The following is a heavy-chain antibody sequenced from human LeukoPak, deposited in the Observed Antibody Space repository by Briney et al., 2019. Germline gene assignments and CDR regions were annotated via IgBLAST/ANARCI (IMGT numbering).Heavy chain of an antibody. D-gene: IGHD3-22*01. CDR2: IYHSGST. Sequence: SETLSLTCTVSGDSISSTIYYWGWIRQPPGKGPEWIGCIYHSGSTYYNPSLKSRVTISVDTSKNQFSLNLSSVTAADTAVYYCAKDRRLASYDYWGQGALVTVSS. J-gene: IGHJ4*02. CDR3: AKDRRLASYDY. CDR1: GDSISSTIYY. V-gene: IGHV4-39*07.